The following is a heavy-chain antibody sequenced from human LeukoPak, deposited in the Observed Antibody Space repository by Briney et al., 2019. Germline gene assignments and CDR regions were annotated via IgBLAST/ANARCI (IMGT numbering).Heavy chain of an antibody. Sequence: SETLSLTCTVSGGSISSSSYYWGWIRQPPGKGLEWIGSIYYSGSTYYNPSLKSRVTISVDTSKNQFSLKLSSVTAADTAVYYCASQGIDMITFAGVIASRIDYWGQGTLVTVSS. CDR2: IYYSGST. J-gene: IGHJ4*02. CDR3: ASQGIDMITFAGVIASRIDY. CDR1: GGSISSSSYY. V-gene: IGHV4-39*01. D-gene: IGHD3-16*01.